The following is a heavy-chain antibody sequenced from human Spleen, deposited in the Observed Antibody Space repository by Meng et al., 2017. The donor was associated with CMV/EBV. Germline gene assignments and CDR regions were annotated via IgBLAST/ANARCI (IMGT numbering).Heavy chain of an antibody. Sequence: SETLSLTCIVSGGSISSYYWSWIRQHPGKGLEWIGYIYYSGSTYYNPSLKSRVTISVDTSKNQFSLKLSSVTAADTAVYYCARADDFHYYGMDVWGQGTTVTVSS. CDR1: GGSISSYY. CDR3: ARADDFHYYGMDV. J-gene: IGHJ6*02. CDR2: IYYSGST. D-gene: IGHD3-3*01. V-gene: IGHV4-59*06.